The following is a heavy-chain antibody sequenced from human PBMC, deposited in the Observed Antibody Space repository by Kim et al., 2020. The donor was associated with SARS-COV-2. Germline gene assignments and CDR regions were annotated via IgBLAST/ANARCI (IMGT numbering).Heavy chain of an antibody. CDR2: IDYSGST. J-gene: IGHJ5*02. D-gene: IGHD2-15*01. V-gene: IGHV4-31*03. Sequence: TLSLTCTVSGGSISSGNYYWSWIRQHPVKGLEWIGYIDYSGSTYYNPSLKSRLTISVDTSKNQFSLNLTSVTAADTAVYYCARAPGGNWYNWFDPWGQGTLVTVSS. CDR1: GGSISSGNYY. CDR3: ARAPGGNWYNWFDP.